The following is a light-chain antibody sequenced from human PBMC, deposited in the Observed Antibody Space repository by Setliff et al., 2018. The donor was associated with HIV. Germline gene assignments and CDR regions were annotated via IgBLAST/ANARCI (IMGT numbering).Light chain of an antibody. V-gene: IGLV2-23*02. Sequence: QSVLTQPASVSGSPGQSITIPCTGTSSDIGGYNSVSWYQQHPDKAPKLMIYGVTKRPSGVSNRFSGSKSGNTASLTISGLQAEDEADYYCCSYADSNTFVFGTGTKVTVL. CDR1: SSDIGGYNS. CDR2: GVT. CDR3: CSYADSNTFV. J-gene: IGLJ1*01.